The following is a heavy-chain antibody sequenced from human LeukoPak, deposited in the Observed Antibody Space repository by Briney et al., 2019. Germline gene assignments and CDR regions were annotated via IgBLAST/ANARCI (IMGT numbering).Heavy chain of an antibody. Sequence: GGSLRLSCTASGFTFGDYAMSWVRQAPGKGLEWVGFIRSKAYGGTTEYAASVKGRFTISRDDSKCIAYLQMTSLKTEDTAVDCCTRDPQPGYSSGWYLEYFQRWGQGTLVTVSS. V-gene: IGHV3-49*04. J-gene: IGHJ1*01. CDR2: IRSKAYGGTT. CDR1: GFTFGDYA. D-gene: IGHD6-19*01. CDR3: TRDPQPGYSSGWYLEYFQR.